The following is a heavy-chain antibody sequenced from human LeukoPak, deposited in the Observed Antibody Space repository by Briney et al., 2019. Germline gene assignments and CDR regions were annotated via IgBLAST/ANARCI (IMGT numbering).Heavy chain of an antibody. CDR1: GGSISNYY. CDR3: ARSGSYYRFDY. D-gene: IGHD1-26*01. CDR2: IYSSGST. J-gene: IGHJ4*02. Sequence: SETLSLTCTVSGGSISNYYWSWIRQPPGKRLEWIGYIYSSGSTNYNPSLKSRVTISVDTSKNQFSLKLSSVTAADTAVYYCARSGSYYRFDYWGQGTLVTVSS. V-gene: IGHV4-59*01.